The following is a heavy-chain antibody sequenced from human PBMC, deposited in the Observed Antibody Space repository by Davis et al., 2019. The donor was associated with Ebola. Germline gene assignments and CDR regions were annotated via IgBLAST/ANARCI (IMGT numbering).Heavy chain of an antibody. D-gene: IGHD2-8*02. CDR3: ARGGYCTGGVCYYFDY. J-gene: IGHJ4*02. V-gene: IGHV1-2*04. CDR1: GYTFTGYY. Sequence: AASVKVSCKASGYTFTGYYMHWVRQAPGQGLEWMAWINPNSGGTNYAQKFQGWVTMTRDTSISTAYMELSRLRSDDTAVYYCARGGYCTGGVCYYFDYWGQGTLVTVSS. CDR2: INPNSGGT.